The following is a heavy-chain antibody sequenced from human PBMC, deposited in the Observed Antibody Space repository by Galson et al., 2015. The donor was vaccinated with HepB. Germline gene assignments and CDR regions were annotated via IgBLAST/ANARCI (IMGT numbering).Heavy chain of an antibody. CDR2: INPSGGST. V-gene: IGHV1-46*01. D-gene: IGHD3-22*01. J-gene: IGHJ6*02. CDR3: ARDSLPHEASSGRAWGMDV. CDR1: GYTFTSYY. Sequence: SVKVSCKASGYTFTSYYMHWVRQAPGQGLEWMGIINPSGGSTSYAQKFQGRVTMTRDTSTSTVYMELSSLRSEDTAVYYCARDSLPHEASSGRAWGMDVWGQGTTVTVSS.